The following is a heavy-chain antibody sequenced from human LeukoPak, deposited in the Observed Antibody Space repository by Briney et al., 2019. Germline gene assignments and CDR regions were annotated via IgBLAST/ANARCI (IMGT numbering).Heavy chain of an antibody. Sequence: MSSETLSLTCAVYGGSFSGYYWCWIRQPPGKGLEWIGEINHSGSTNYNPSLKSRVTISVDTSKNQFSLKLSSVTAADTAVYYCARLAYDSSGYSFDYWGQGTLVTVSS. CDR1: GGSFSGYY. J-gene: IGHJ4*02. CDR3: ARLAYDSSGYSFDY. CDR2: INHSGST. V-gene: IGHV4-34*01. D-gene: IGHD3-22*01.